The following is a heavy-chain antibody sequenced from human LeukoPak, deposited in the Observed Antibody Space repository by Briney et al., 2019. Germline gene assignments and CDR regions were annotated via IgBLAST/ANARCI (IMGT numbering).Heavy chain of an antibody. CDR2: ISYDVSDK. Sequence: GGSLRLSCAASGFTFSSYAMRGGRQAPGRGVGWGAGISYDVSDKYYADSVKGGFTISRDSARNTLYLKMNSLRAEDTAVYYCARGRGARGGIVVVVAATGAFDIWGQGTMVTVSS. J-gene: IGHJ3*02. V-gene: IGHV3-30*04. D-gene: IGHD2-15*01. CDR1: GFTFSSYA. CDR3: ARGRGARGGIVVVVAATGAFDI.